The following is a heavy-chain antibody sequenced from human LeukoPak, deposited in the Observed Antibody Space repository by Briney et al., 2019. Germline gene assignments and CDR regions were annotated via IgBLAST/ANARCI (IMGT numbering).Heavy chain of an antibody. CDR2: IYYSGTT. CDR3: ARGPTSEYEPLTWYFDL. V-gene: IGHV4-59*01. CDR1: GGAISTEY. D-gene: IGHD6-6*01. Sequence: PSETLSVTCTVSGGAISTEYWSGIRQPPGKGLQWLGYIYYSGTTNYSPSLKSRVTMSVDTTKNQFSLKLTSVTAADTAVYYCARGPTSEYEPLTWYFDLWGRGTLVTVSS. J-gene: IGHJ2*01.